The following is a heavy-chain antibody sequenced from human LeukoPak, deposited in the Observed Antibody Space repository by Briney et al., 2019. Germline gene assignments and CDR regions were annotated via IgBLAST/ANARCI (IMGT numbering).Heavy chain of an antibody. D-gene: IGHD6-19*01. CDR3: ATLNSSGWFDLTRY. CDR2: MNPYGGNT. Sequence: ASVKVSCKASGYSFVSYDINWVRQAAGQGLEWMGWMNPYGGNTAYAQKFQGRITMTRDTSISTAYMELSRLRSDDTAVYYCATLNSSGWFDLTRYWGQGNLVTVSS. J-gene: IGHJ4*02. V-gene: IGHV1-8*01. CDR1: GYSFVSYD.